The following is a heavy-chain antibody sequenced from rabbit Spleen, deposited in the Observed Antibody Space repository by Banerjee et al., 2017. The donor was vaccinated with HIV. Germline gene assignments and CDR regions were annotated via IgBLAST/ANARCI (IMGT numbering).Heavy chain of an antibody. Sequence: QSLEESGGGLVKPGATLTLTCTASGFTLSSYWICWVRQAPGKGLEWIACINTITGKAVYASWAKGRFTISKTSSTTVTLQMTSLTAADTATYFCARDTGTSFSTYGMDLWGQGTLVTVS. J-gene: IGHJ3*01. CDR3: ARDTGTSFSTYGMDL. CDR2: INTITGKA. D-gene: IGHD8-1*01. CDR1: GFTLSSYW. V-gene: IGHV1S40*01.